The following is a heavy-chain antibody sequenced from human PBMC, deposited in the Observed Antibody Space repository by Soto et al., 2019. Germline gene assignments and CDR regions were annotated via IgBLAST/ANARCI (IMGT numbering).Heavy chain of an antibody. J-gene: IGHJ6*02. V-gene: IGHV1-18*04. CDR3: GGDHAVLRFLGWRGVDFCGMDV. CDR2: ISGYNGNT. CDR1: GFSLTSYG. Sequence: QIQLVQSGAELKKPGASVQVSCKASGFSLTSYGISWVRQAPGQGPEWMGWISGYNGNTTYAQRFQGRVTMTTDTSTDTAYMELRSLTSDDTALYYCGGDHAVLRFLGWRGVDFCGMDVWGQGTTVTVS. D-gene: IGHD3-3*01.